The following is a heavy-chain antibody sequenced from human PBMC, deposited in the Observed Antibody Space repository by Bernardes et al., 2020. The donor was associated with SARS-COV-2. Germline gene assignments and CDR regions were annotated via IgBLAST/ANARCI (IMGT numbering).Heavy chain of an antibody. CDR2: ISSTSPTL. V-gene: IGHV3-48*01. D-gene: IGHD3-10*01. J-gene: IGHJ2*01. CDR3: ARDPYYYGSGSMYWYFDL. Sequence: GGSLRLSCAASGFTFHISSMNWLRQAPGKGLEWVSYISSTSPTLYYADSVRGRFTISRDNARNSLYLQMNSLRTEDTAVYYCARDPYYYGSGSMYWYFDLWGRGTLVTVSS. CDR1: GFTFHISS.